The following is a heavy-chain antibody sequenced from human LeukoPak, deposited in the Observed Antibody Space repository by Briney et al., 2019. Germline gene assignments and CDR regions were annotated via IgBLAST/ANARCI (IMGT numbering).Heavy chain of an antibody. D-gene: IGHD1-26*01. CDR2: MNPNSVNT. V-gene: IGHV1-8*01. CDR3: ARNHKVGATLLGGPYYYYYYGMDV. Sequence: GSVKVSCKASGYTFTSYDINWVRQAPGQGLEWMGWMNPNSVNTGYAQKFQGRVTMTRNTSISTAYMELSSLRSEDTAVYYCARNHKVGATLLGGPYYYYYYGMDVWGQGTTVTVSS. J-gene: IGHJ6*02. CDR1: GYTFTSYD.